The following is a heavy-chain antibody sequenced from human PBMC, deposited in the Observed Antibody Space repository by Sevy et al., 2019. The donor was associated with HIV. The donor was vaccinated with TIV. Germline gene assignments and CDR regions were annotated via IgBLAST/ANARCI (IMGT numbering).Heavy chain of an antibody. Sequence: SETLSPTCTVSGGSISSCSHYWSLIRQPAGKGLEWIGDIYTTGSTNYNPSLKSRVTISVDTSKNQFSLKLSSVTAADTAVYYCARKNGLYYFDYWGQGTLVTVSS. J-gene: IGHJ4*02. CDR1: GGSISSCSHY. V-gene: IGHV4-61*09. D-gene: IGHD2-8*01. CDR2: IYTTGST. CDR3: ARKNGLYYFDY.